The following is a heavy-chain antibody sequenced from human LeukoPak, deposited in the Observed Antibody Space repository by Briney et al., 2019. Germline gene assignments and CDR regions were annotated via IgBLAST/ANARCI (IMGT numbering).Heavy chain of an antibody. CDR2: IYYSGST. Sequence: SETLSLTCTVPGGSISSYYWSWIRQPPGKGLEWIGYIYYSGSTNYNPSLKSRVTISVDTSKNQFSLKLSSVTAADTAVYYCARQYLYYFDYWGQGTLVTVSS. CDR3: ARQYLYYFDY. J-gene: IGHJ4*02. V-gene: IGHV4-59*08. CDR1: GGSISSYY.